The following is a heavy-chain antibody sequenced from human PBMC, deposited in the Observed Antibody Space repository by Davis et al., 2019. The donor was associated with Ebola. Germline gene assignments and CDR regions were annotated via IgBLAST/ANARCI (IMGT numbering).Heavy chain of an antibody. D-gene: IGHD4-11*01. V-gene: IGHV1-69*04. J-gene: IGHJ6*02. CDR3: ARDHYSNDYYYYGMDV. CDR2: IIPILGIA. CDR1: GYTFTSYY. Sequence: AASVKVSCKASGYTFTSYYMHWVRQAPGQGLEWMGRIIPILGIANYAQKFQGRVTITADKSTSTAYMELSSLRSEDTAVYYCARDHYSNDYYYYGMDVWGPGSLVTVSS.